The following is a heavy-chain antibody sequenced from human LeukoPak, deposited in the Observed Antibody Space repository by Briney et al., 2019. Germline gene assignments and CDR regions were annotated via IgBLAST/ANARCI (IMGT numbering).Heavy chain of an antibody. Sequence: SETLSLTCTVSGDFITAYYWSWIRRSPGKGLEWIGYVYYSGSTEYNPSLRSRVTISLEMSKHQFSLNLTSVTAADTAVYYCASNTGTVFDYWGQGVLVTVSS. V-gene: IGHV4-59*01. D-gene: IGHD7-27*01. CDR3: ASNTGTVFDY. J-gene: IGHJ4*02. CDR2: VYYSGST. CDR1: GDFITAYY.